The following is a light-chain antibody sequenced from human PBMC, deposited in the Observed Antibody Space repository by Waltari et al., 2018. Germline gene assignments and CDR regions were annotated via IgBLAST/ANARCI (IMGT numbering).Light chain of an antibody. CDR3: HSRDASGVAGS. Sequence: SSELTQDPAVSVAMGQTVRITCQGGSLRSYYASRYQQRPGQAPILVIYDKNNRPSGVPDRFSGSSSHNTGSLTITGAQAEDEASYYCHSRDASGVAGSFGGGTKLTVL. J-gene: IGLJ2*01. CDR1: SLRSYY. CDR2: DKN. V-gene: IGLV3-19*01.